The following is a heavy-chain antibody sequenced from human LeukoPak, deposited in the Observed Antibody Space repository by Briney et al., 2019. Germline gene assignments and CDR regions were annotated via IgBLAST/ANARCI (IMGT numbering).Heavy chain of an antibody. D-gene: IGHD2-15*01. CDR3: TRGVWCSGPSCYSARYYSYGMDV. CDR2: ISYDGSNK. Sequence: PGRSLRLSCAASGFTFSSYGMHWVRQAPGKGLEWVAVISYDGSNKYYADSVKGRFTISRDNSKNSMYLQMSGLRDEDMAVYYCTRGVWCSGPSCYSARYYSYGMDVWGQGTTATVSS. J-gene: IGHJ6*02. CDR1: GFTFSSYG. V-gene: IGHV3-30*03.